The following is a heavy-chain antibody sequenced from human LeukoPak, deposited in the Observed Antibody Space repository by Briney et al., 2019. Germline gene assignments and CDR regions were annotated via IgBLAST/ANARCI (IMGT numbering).Heavy chain of an antibody. CDR1: GFTFSSYA. CDR3: AKDQGFGAFV. J-gene: IGHJ3*01. V-gene: IGHV3-30*02. CDR2: IRYDGSNK. Sequence: PGGSLRLSCAASGFTFSSYAMHWVRRAPGKGLEWVAFIRYDGSNKYYADSVKGRFTISRDNSKNTLYLQMNSLRAEDTAVYYCAKDQGFGAFVWGQGTMVTVSS. D-gene: IGHD3-10*01.